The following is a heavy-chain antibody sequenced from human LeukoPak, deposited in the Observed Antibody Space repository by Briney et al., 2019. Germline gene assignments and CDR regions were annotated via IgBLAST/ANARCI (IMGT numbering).Heavy chain of an antibody. D-gene: IGHD3-22*01. Sequence: SETLSLTCTVSGYSISSGYYWGWIRPPPGKGLEWIGSIYHSGSTYYNPSLKSRVTISVDTSKNQFSLKLSSVTAADTAVYYCARDPNSPYYYDSSGLDYWGQGTLVTVSS. CDR2: IYHSGST. J-gene: IGHJ4*02. CDR3: ARDPNSPYYYDSSGLDY. V-gene: IGHV4-38-2*02. CDR1: GYSISSGYY.